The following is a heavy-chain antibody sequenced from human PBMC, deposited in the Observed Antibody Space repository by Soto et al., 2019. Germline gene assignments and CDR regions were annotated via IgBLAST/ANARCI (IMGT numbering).Heavy chain of an antibody. Sequence: QITLKESGPTLVKPTQTLTLTCTFSEFSLTTSGVGVGWIRQPPGKALEWLAVIYWDDSKHYSPSLKSRLTITKDTSKNQVVLTTTNMDPVDTATYYCTHKGYGDYPLDYWGQGTLVTVSS. V-gene: IGHV2-5*02. CDR2: IYWDDSK. J-gene: IGHJ4*02. CDR1: EFSLTTSGVG. D-gene: IGHD4-17*01. CDR3: THKGYGDYPLDY.